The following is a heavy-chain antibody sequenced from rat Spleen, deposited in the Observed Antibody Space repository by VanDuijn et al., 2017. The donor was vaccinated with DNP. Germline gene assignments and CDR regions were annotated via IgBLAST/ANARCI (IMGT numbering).Heavy chain of an antibody. V-gene: IGHV3-1*01. CDR1: GYSITFNY. Sequence: EVQLQESGSGLVKPSQSLSLTCSVTGYSITFNYCGWIRKFPGNKMEYIGHISYRGSTNYNPSLKSRSSITRHKSKNKRVLQRKYVTKQDTATYYCARWTRKYDYLGTGVMVTISS. D-gene: IGHD1-7*01. J-gene: IGHJ2*01. CDR2: ISYRGST. CDR3: ARWTRKYDY.